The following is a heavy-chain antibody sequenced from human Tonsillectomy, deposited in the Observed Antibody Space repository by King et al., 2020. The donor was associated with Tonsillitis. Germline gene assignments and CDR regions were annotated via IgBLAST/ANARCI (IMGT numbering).Heavy chain of an antibody. J-gene: IGHJ6*03. CDR1: GFTFTTYA. Sequence: VQLVESGGGVVQPGRSLRLSCAASGFTFTTYAMHWVRQAPGKGLEWVAFISYDGGNNSYTDSVKGRYTISRDNSKKTLYLQMNSLSAEDTAVYYCARAGFCDSNSCYRYYYYMDVWGKGTTVTVSS. CDR2: ISYDGGNN. CDR3: ARAGFCDSNSCYRYYYYMDV. V-gene: IGHV3-30-3*01. D-gene: IGHD2-2*01.